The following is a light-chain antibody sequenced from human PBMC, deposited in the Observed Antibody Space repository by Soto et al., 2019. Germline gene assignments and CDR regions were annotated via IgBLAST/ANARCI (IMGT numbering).Light chain of an antibody. CDR1: SSDVGGYNY. CDR2: EIS. J-gene: IGLJ1*01. V-gene: IGLV2-8*01. CDR3: SSYAGGPYV. Sequence: QSVLTQPPSASGSPGQSVTISCTGTSSDVGGYNYVSWYQQHPGRAPKLMISEISKWPSGVPDRFSGSKSGNTASLTVSGLQAEDEADYYCSSYAGGPYVFGTGTKLTVL.